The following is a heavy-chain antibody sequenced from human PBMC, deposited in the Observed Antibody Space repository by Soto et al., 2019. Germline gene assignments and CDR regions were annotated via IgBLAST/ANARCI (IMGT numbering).Heavy chain of an antibody. D-gene: IGHD3-10*01. J-gene: IGHJ6*02. CDR1: GYTFTGYY. CDR3: ARDSPIGSGSYYYYYYGMDV. CDR2: INPNSGGT. V-gene: IGHV1-2*02. Sequence: QVQLVQSGAEVKKPGASVKVSCKASGYTFTGYYMHWVRQAPGQGLEWMGWINPNSGGTNYAQKSQGRVTMTRDTSISTAYMELSRLRSDDTAVYYCARDSPIGSGSYYYYYYGMDVWGQGTTVTVSS.